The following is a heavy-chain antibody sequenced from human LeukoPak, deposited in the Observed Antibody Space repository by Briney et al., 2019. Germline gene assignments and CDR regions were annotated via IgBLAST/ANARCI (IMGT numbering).Heavy chain of an antibody. J-gene: IGHJ4*02. CDR3: ARVPEYSSSAFDY. CDR1: GFTFSAYA. Sequence: GGSLRLSCTASGFTFSAYAMMWVRQAPGKGLEWVSYISSSGSTIYYADSVKGRFTISRDNAKNSLYLQMNSLRAEDTAVYYCARVPEYSSSAFDYWGQGTLVTVSS. CDR2: ISSSGSTI. D-gene: IGHD6-6*01. V-gene: IGHV3-11*01.